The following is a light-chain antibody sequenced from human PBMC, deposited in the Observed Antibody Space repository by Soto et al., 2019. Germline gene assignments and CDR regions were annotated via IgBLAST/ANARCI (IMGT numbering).Light chain of an antibody. Sequence: DIQMTQSPSSLSASVGDRVTITCRASQSVGTYLSWYQQKEGKAPKLLINVASTLQSGVPSRFSGSGSGTDFTLAISSLQPEDFATYYCQQLNIYPLTFGGGTKVDIK. V-gene: IGKV1-39*01. J-gene: IGKJ4*01. CDR1: QSVGTY. CDR3: QQLNIYPLT. CDR2: VAS.